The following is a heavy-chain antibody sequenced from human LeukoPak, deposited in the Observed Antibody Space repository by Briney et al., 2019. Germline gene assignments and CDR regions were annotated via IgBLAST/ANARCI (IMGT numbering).Heavy chain of an antibody. V-gene: IGHV1-18*01. Sequence: ASVKVSCKASGYTFTSYGISWVRQAPGQGLEWMGWISAYNGNTNYAQKLQGRVTMTTDTSTSTAYMELRSLRSDDTAVYYCARGLFLSRYFDWLSPNYYYYYMDVWGKGTTVTVSS. CDR1: GYTFTSYG. J-gene: IGHJ6*03. CDR2: ISAYNGNT. D-gene: IGHD3-9*01. CDR3: ARGLFLSRYFDWLSPNYYYYYMDV.